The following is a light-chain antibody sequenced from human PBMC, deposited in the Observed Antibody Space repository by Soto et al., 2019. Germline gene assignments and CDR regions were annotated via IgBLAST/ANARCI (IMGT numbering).Light chain of an antibody. CDR1: QSVSSTQ. J-gene: IGKJ4*01. CDR2: GAS. CDR3: QQFGGSRI. Sequence: EIVLTRSPGTLSLSPGERATLSCRASQSVSSTQLVWYQQKPGQAPRLLIYGASSRATGISDRFSGSGSGTDFTLTISRLEPEDFAVYYCQQFGGSRIFGGGTKVEIK. V-gene: IGKV3-20*01.